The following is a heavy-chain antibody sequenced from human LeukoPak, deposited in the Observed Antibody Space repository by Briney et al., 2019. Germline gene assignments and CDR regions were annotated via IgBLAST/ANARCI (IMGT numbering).Heavy chain of an antibody. J-gene: IGHJ4*02. CDR2: IIPIFGTA. D-gene: IGHD2-21*02. CDR1: GGTFSSYA. CDR3: ARSRAYCGGDCYSYYFDY. V-gene: IGHV1-69*05. Sequence: SVKVSCKASGGTFSSYAISWVRQAPGQGLEWMGGIIPIFGTADYAQKFQGRVTMTRDTSISTAYMELNRLRSDDTAVYYCARSRAYCGGDCYSYYFDYWGQGTLVTVSS.